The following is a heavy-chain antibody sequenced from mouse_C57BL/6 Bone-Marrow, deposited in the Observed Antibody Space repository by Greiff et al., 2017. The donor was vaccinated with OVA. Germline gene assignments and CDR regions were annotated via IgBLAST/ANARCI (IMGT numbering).Heavy chain of an antibody. D-gene: IGHD3-3*01. CDR1: GYTFTSYW. J-gene: IGHJ2*01. V-gene: IGHV1-64*01. CDR2: IHPNSGST. Sequence: QVQLKQPGAELVKPGASVKLSCKASGYTFTSYWMHWVKQRPGQGLEWIGMIHPNSGSTNYNEKFKSKATLTVDKSSSTAYMQLSSLTSEDSAVYYCVRGDLYYFDYWGKGTTLTVSS. CDR3: VRGDLYYFDY.